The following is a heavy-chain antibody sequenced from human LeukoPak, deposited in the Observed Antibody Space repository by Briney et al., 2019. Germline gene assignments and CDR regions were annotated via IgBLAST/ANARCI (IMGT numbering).Heavy chain of an antibody. CDR3: ARDIYCTNGVCPLDY. V-gene: IGHV1-18*01. CDR1: GGTFSSYA. Sequence: VASVKVSCKASGGTFSSYAISWVRQAPGQGLEWMGWISAYNGNTNYAQKLQGRVTMTTDTSTSTAYMELRSLRSDDTAVYYCARDIYCTNGVCPLDYWGQGTLVTVSS. D-gene: IGHD2-8*01. CDR2: ISAYNGNT. J-gene: IGHJ4*02.